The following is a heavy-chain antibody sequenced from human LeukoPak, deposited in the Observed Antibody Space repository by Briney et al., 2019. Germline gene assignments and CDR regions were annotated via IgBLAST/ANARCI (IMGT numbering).Heavy chain of an antibody. D-gene: IGHD3-3*01. V-gene: IGHV3-21*01. CDR2: ISSSSSYI. CDR3: ARAPTLVWSGYYVGFDP. J-gene: IGHJ5*02. CDR1: GFTFSSYS. Sequence: GGSLRLSCAASGFTFSSYSMNWVRQAPGKGLEWVSSISSSSSYIYYADSVKGRFTISRDNAKNSLYLQMNSLRAEDTAVYYCARAPTLVWSGYYVGFDPWGQGTLVTVSS.